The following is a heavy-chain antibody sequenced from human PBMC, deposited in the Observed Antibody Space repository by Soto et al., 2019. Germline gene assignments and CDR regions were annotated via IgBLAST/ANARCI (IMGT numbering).Heavy chain of an antibody. J-gene: IGHJ4*02. CDR2: ISGSGGST. CDR1: GFTFSSYA. V-gene: IGHV3-23*01. Sequence: HPGGSLRLSCAASGFTFSSYAMSWVRQAPGKGLEWVSAISGSGGSTYYADSGKGRFTISRDNSKNTLYLQMNSLRAEDTAVYYCATGQYSGSYWFGYWGQGTLVTVSS. CDR3: ATGQYSGSYWFGY. D-gene: IGHD1-26*01.